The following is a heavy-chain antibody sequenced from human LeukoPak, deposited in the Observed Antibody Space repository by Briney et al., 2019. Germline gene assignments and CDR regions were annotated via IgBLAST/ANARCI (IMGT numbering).Heavy chain of an antibody. J-gene: IGHJ4*02. CDR1: GGSFSGYY. D-gene: IGHD3-3*01. V-gene: IGHV4-34*01. CDR2: ISHSGST. CDR3: ARHGDSYDFWSGYRSNFDY. Sequence: SETLSLTCAVYGGSFSGYYWSWIRQPPGKGLEWIGEISHSGSTNYNPSLKSRVTISVDTSKNQFSLKLSSVTAADTAVYYCARHGDSYDFWSGYRSNFDYWGQGTLVTVSS.